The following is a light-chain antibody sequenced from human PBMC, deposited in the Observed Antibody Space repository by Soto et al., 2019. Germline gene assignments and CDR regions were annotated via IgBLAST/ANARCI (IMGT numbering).Light chain of an antibody. Sequence: DVLMTQPPLSLSVAPVQPASISCKSSQSLLHITGETFLFWYLQKPGQSPQLLIYEVSTRVSGVPDRFSGSGSGTDFTLEISRVETDDVGIYYCMQSTQLPPTFGQGTRLEI. CDR3: MQSTQLPPT. CDR2: EVS. J-gene: IGKJ5*01. CDR1: QSLLHITGETF. V-gene: IGKV2D-29*02.